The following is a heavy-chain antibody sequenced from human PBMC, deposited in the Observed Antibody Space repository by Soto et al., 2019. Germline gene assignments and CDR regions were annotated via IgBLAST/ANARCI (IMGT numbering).Heavy chain of an antibody. V-gene: IGHV3-23*01. CDR3: ARDGGYSFGPGNYYGMDV. Sequence: EVQLWESGGGLVQPGGSLRLSCAASGFTFSNFAMSWVRQAPGKGLEWVSGIIGSGGTTYYADSVKGRFTISRDKSKATLYLQMNSLRAEDTAIYYCARDGGYSFGPGNYYGMDVWGQGTTVTVSS. J-gene: IGHJ6*02. CDR2: IIGSGGTT. D-gene: IGHD5-18*01. CDR1: GFTFSNFA.